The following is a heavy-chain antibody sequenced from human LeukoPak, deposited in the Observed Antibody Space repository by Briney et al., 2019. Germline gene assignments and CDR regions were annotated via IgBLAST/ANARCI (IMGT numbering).Heavy chain of an antibody. CDR1: GDSVSSNSAA. Sequence: SQTLSLTCAISGDSVSSNSAAWNWIRQSPSRGLEWLGRTYYRSKWYNDYAVSVKSRITINPDTSKNQFSLQLNSVTPEDTAVYYCARAPRDPRYNWNDPYYYYGMDVWGQGTTVTVSS. V-gene: IGHV6-1*01. D-gene: IGHD1-1*01. J-gene: IGHJ6*02. CDR2: TYYRSKWYN. CDR3: ARAPRDPRYNWNDPYYYYGMDV.